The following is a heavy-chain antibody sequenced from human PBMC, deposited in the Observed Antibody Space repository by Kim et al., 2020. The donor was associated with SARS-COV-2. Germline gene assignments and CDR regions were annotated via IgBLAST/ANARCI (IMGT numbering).Heavy chain of an antibody. J-gene: IGHJ4*02. CDR2: IIPIFDTT. D-gene: IGHD5-12*01. Sequence: SVKVSCKASGGTFSSYAISWVRQAPGQGLEWMAGIIPIFDTTKYAQKFQGRVTITADKSASTAYMELSSLRSEDTAMYYCARIGGYDWENFDYWGQGTLVTVSS. CDR3: ARIGGYDWENFDY. V-gene: IGHV1-69*06. CDR1: GGTFSSYA.